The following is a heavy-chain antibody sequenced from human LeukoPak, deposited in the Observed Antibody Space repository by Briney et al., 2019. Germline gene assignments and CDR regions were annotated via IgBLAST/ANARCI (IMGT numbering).Heavy chain of an antibody. Sequence: PGGSLRLSCAASGFTFSTYEMNWVRQAPGKGLEWLSYIIGDGTTTQYADSVRDRFTISRDNDKNSLYLQMNSLRADDTAVYYCVGDRGGTYSGDNLFDPWGQGTLVTVSS. CDR1: GFTFSTYE. CDR3: VGDRGGTYSGDNLFDP. CDR2: IIGDGTTT. V-gene: IGHV3-48*03. J-gene: IGHJ5*02. D-gene: IGHD1/OR15-1a*01.